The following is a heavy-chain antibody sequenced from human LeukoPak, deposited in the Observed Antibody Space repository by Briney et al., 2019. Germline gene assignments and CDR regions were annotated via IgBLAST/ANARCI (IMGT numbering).Heavy chain of an antibody. V-gene: IGHV3-48*02. CDR3: VPSDPVL. Sequence: PGGSLRLSCAASGFTFSSYWMNWVRQAPGKGLEWVSYISSGSSTIYYADSVKGRFTISRDNAKNSLYLQMNSLRDEDTAVYYCVPSDPVLWGQGTLVTVSS. CDR2: ISSGSSTI. J-gene: IGHJ4*02. CDR1: GFTFSSYW.